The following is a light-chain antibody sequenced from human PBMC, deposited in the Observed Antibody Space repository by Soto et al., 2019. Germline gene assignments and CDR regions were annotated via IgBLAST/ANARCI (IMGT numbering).Light chain of an antibody. V-gene: IGKV3-15*01. CDR2: GAS. CDR1: QSVSTN. J-gene: IGKJ5*01. Sequence: IVWTHSPATLTWSAGERATLSCRASQSVSTNLAWYQQKPGQAPRLLIYGASTRATGIPARFSGSGSGTEFTLTISSLQSEDFAVYYCQQFHNWPPITFGQGTRLEIK. CDR3: QQFHNWPPIT.